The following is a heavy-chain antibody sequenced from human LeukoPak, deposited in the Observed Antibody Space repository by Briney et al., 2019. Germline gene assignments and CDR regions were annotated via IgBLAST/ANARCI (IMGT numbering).Heavy chain of an antibody. V-gene: IGHV3-53*01. Sequence: GGSLRLSCAAPGFTVSSNYMSWVRQAPGKGLEWVSVIYSGGSTYYADSVKGRFTISRDNSKNTLYLQMNSLRAEDTAVYYCARGLEWLLLHYWGQGTLVTVSS. D-gene: IGHD3-22*01. J-gene: IGHJ4*02. CDR1: GFTVSSNY. CDR3: ARGLEWLLLHY. CDR2: IYSGGST.